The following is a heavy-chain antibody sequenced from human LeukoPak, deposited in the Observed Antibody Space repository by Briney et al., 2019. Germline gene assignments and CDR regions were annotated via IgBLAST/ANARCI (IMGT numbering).Heavy chain of an antibody. D-gene: IGHD2-8*01. CDR3: ARDSVYATNWFDP. Sequence: PSETLSLTCTVSGASISSSYWNWIPQRPGKGLEWFGYIYYTGSTNYNPSLTGRVTLSIDTSKNHFSLKLRSVTAADTAVYFCARDSVYATNWFDPWGQGTLVTVSS. CDR1: GASISSSY. CDR2: IYYTGST. V-gene: IGHV4-59*01. J-gene: IGHJ5*02.